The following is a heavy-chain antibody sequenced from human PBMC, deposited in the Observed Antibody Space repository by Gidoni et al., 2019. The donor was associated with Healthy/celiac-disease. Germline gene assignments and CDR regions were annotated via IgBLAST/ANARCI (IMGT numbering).Heavy chain of an antibody. CDR3: ARDSPLTRGADY. CDR1: GFTFSSYG. D-gene: IGHD1-26*01. CDR2: IWYDGSNK. Sequence: QVQLVESGGGVVQPGRSLRLSCAASGFTFSSYGMHWVRQAPGKGLEWVAVIWYDGSNKYYADSVKGRFTISRDNSKNTLYLQMNSLRAEDTAVYYCARDSPLTRGADYWGQGTLVTVSS. J-gene: IGHJ4*02. V-gene: IGHV3-33*01.